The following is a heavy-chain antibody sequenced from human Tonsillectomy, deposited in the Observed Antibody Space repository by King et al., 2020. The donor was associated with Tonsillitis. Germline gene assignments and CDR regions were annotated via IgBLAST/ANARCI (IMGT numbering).Heavy chain of an antibody. CDR2: IIHPGSP. CDR3: ARDPHGPYDY. J-gene: IGHJ4*02. V-gene: IGHV4-34*12. Sequence: VQLHQWGAGLLKPSETLSLTCAVYGGSFSGYYWTWIRQPPGKGLEGLGEIIHPGSPDYNPSLKSRVTISVDTSKNQFSLKLSSVTAADTAVYYCARDPHGPYDYWGQGILVTVSS. CDR1: GGSFSGYY.